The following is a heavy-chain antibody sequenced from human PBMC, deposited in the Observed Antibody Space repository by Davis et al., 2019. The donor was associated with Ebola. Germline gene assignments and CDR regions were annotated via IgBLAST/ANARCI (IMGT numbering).Heavy chain of an antibody. D-gene: IGHD4-23*01. J-gene: IGHJ4*02. CDR3: TTRVGTPNFDY. Sequence: HTGGSLRLSCAASGFTFTNFWSHWVRQAPGKGLVWVAPISSDGRRASYADFVKGRFTISRDNAKDTIYLQVNSLRVDDTAVYYCTTRVGTPNFDYWGRGTLVTVSS. V-gene: IGHV3-74*01. CDR2: ISSDGRRA. CDR1: GFTFTNFW.